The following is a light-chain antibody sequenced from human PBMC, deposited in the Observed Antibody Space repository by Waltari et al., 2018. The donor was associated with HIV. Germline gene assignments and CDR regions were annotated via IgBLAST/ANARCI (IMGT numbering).Light chain of an antibody. CDR3: QQYFRIPPT. Sequence: DIVMTHSPDLLPVSLGVRATINFTSRRSIRNSSDNRNYLAWDQQKPRQPPKLLISWASTRESGVPDRFSGGGSGTDFTLTITRLQAEDVAVYHCQQYFRIPPTFGGGTKVEIK. CDR2: WAS. J-gene: IGKJ4*01. V-gene: IGKV4-1*01. CDR1: RSIRNSSDNRNY.